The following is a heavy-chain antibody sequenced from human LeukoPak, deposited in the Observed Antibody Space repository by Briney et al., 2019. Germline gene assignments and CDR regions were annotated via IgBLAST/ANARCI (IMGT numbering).Heavy chain of an antibody. Sequence: SETLSLICAVSGDSISSDNWWNCVRQPPGKGLEWIGEIFHDGNTLYNPSLRGRVTISVDKSKNQFSLTLNSVAAADTAIYYCARDRKFTNTWAFDYWGQGTLVTVSS. V-gene: IGHV4-4*02. D-gene: IGHD2-2*01. CDR2: IFHDGNT. CDR3: ARDRKFTNTWAFDY. CDR1: GDSISSDNW. J-gene: IGHJ4*02.